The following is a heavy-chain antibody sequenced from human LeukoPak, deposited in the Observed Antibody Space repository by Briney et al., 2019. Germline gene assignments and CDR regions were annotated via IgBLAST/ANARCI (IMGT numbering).Heavy chain of an antibody. V-gene: IGHV1-18*01. CDR3: AREASMGNGSGSYSYDAFDI. CDR1: GYTFTSYG. Sequence: GASVKVSCKASGYTFTSYGISWVRQAPGQGLEWMGWISAYNGNTNYAQKLQGRVTMTTDTSTSTAYMELSRLRSDDTAVYYCAREASMGNGSGSYSYDAFDIWGQGTMVTVSS. J-gene: IGHJ3*02. CDR2: ISAYNGNT. D-gene: IGHD3-10*01.